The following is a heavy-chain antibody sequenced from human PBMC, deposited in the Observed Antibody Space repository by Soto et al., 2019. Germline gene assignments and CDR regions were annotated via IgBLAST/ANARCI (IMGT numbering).Heavy chain of an antibody. Sequence: GGSLRLSCAASGFTFNRYWMSWVRQAPGKGLEWVANIKKDGSEQYYVDSVKGRFTVSRDNVKSSLTLQMSGLRAEDTAVYYCARGSTSWYFDFWGQGTLVTVSS. D-gene: IGHD2-2*01. V-gene: IGHV3-7*01. CDR1: GFTFNRYW. CDR3: ARGSTSWYFDF. CDR2: IKKDGSEQ. J-gene: IGHJ4*02.